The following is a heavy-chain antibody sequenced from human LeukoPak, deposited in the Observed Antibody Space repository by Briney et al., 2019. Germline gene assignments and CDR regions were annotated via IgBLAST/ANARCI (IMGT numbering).Heavy chain of an antibody. CDR3: AKDLYSNHGPADY. V-gene: IGHV3-23*01. Sequence: GGSLRLSCAASGFTFSSYAMSWVRQAPGKGLEWVSTINGGGVNTPYADSVGGRFTISRDNSKNTLFLQMTSLRDEHTAVYYCAKDLYSNHGPADYWGQGNLVTVSS. CDR1: GFTFSSYA. J-gene: IGHJ4*02. CDR2: INGGGVNT. D-gene: IGHD4-11*01.